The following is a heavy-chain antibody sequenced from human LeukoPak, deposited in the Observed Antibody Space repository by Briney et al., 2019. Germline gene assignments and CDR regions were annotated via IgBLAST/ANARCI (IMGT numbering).Heavy chain of an antibody. CDR2: ISAYNGNT. CDR3: AWNGGGYSYGYNDY. Sequence: ASVTVSCEASGYTFTSCGISWVRQAPGQGLEWMGWISAYNGNTNYAQKLQGRVTMTTDTSTSTAYMELRSLRSDDTAVYYCAWNGGGYSYGYNDYWGQGTLVTVSS. V-gene: IGHV1-18*01. J-gene: IGHJ4*02. CDR1: GYTFTSCG. D-gene: IGHD5-18*01.